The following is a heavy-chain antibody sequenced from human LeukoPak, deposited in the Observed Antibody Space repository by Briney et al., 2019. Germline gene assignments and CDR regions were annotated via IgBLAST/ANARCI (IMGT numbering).Heavy chain of an antibody. Sequence: GGSLRLSCAASGFTFSSFGMHWVRQAPSKGLEWVAFIRYDESNKYYADSVKGRFTISRDNSKNTLYLQMSSLRAEDTAVYYCAKGFDTSGSYPYYSDYWGQGTLVTVSS. D-gene: IGHD3-22*01. CDR2: IRYDESNK. CDR3: AKGFDTSGSYPYYSDY. J-gene: IGHJ4*02. V-gene: IGHV3-30*02. CDR1: GFTFSSFG.